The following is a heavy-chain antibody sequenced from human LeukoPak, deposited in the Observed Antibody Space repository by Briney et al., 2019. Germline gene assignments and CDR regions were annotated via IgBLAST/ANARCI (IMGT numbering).Heavy chain of an antibody. Sequence: ASVKVSCKVSGYTLTELSMHWVRQAPGKGLEWMGGFDPEDGETIYAQKFQGRVTMTEDTSTDTAYMELSSLRSEDTAVYYCATGAIFGVVDAFDIWGQGTMVTVSS. V-gene: IGHV1-24*01. J-gene: IGHJ3*02. D-gene: IGHD3-3*01. CDR3: ATGAIFGVVDAFDI. CDR1: GYTLTELS. CDR2: FDPEDGET.